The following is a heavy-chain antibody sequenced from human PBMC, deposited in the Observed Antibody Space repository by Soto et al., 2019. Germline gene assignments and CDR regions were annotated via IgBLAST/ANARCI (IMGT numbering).Heavy chain of an antibody. J-gene: IGHJ4*02. CDR2: IYYSGST. CDR1: GGSISSYY. V-gene: IGHV4-59*08. Sequence: SETLSLTCTVSGGSISSYYWSWIRQPPGKGLEWIGYIYYSGSTNYNPSLKSRVTISVDTSKNQFSLKLSSVTAADTAVYYCARLDDDKNFDYWGQGTLVTVSS. D-gene: IGHD1-1*01. CDR3: ARLDDDKNFDY.